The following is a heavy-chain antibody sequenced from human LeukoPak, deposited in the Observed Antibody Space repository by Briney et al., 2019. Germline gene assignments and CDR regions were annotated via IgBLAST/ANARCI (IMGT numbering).Heavy chain of an antibody. CDR2: IYYSGST. CDR3: ARDPYYYDSSGYYSYDGMDV. D-gene: IGHD3-22*01. V-gene: IGHV4-39*07. Sequence: SETLSLTCTVSGGSISSSSYYWGWIRQPPGKGLEWIGSIYYSGSTYYNPSLKSRVTISVDTSKNQFSLKLSSVTAADTAVYYCARDPYYYDSSGYYSYDGMDVWGQGTTVTVS. J-gene: IGHJ6*02. CDR1: GGSISSSSYY.